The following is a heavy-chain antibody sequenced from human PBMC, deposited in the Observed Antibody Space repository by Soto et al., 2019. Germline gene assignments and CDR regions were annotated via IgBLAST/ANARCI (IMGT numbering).Heavy chain of an antibody. Sequence: SETLSLTCAVYGESFSGYSWSWIRQPPGKGLEWIGYIYHSGITYYNPSLKSRVTISVDRSKNQFSLKLSSVTAADTAVYYCARGYCSITSCSNWLDPWGQGTLVTVSS. V-gene: IGHV4-30-2*01. CDR1: GESFSGYS. CDR2: IYHSGIT. CDR3: ARGYCSITSCSNWLDP. J-gene: IGHJ5*02. D-gene: IGHD2-2*01.